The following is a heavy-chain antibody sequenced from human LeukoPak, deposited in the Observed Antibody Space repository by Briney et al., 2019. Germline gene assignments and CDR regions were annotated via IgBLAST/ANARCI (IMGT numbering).Heavy chain of an antibody. CDR1: GFTFSSYS. Sequence: PGGSLRLSCAASGFTFSSYSMNWVRQAPGKGLEWVSYISSSGSSIYYADSVKGRFTISRDNAKNSLYLQMNSLRADDTAVYYCARQGGYHFPNAFDIWGQGTLVTVSS. CDR3: ARQGGYHFPNAFDI. CDR2: ISSSGSSI. D-gene: IGHD5-12*01. J-gene: IGHJ3*02. V-gene: IGHV3-48*01.